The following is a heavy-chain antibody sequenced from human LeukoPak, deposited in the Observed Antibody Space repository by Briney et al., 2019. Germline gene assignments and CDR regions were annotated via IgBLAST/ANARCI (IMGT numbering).Heavy chain of an antibody. CDR3: ARRTVFGVVRPSYYYYGMDV. CDR2: IYYSGST. Sequence: PSETLSLTCTVSGGSISSSSYYWGWIRQPPGKGLEWIGSIYYSGSTYYNPSLKSRVTISVDTSKNQFSLKLSSVTAADTAVYYCARRTVFGVVRPSYYYYGMDVWGQGTTVTVSS. V-gene: IGHV4-39*01. D-gene: IGHD3-3*01. CDR1: GGSISSSSYY. J-gene: IGHJ6*02.